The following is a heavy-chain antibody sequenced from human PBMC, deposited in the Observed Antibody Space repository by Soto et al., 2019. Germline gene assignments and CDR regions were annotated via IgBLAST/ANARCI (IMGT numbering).Heavy chain of an antibody. V-gene: IGHV4-31*03. CDR2: IYYSGST. J-gene: IGHJ5*02. D-gene: IGHD3-3*01. Sequence: QVQLQESGPGLVKPSQTLSLTCTVSGGSISSGDYYWSWIRQHPGKGLEWIGYIYYSGSTYYNPSRKGRVTIAVDTSKTQFSLKLSSVTAADTAVYYCARWWSGSRQGFDPWGQGTLVTVSS. CDR3: ARWWSGSRQGFDP. CDR1: GGSISSGDYY.